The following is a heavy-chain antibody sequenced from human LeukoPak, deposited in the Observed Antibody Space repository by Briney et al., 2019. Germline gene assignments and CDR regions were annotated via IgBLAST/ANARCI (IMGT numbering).Heavy chain of an antibody. CDR1: GYIFTNYY. D-gene: IGHD2-2*01. Sequence: GASVKVSCKASGYIFTNYYMHWVRQAPGQGLEWMGMINPSGGSTRYAQKFQGRATMTRDTSTNTVYMELSSLRSEDTAVYYCARGGGLGYCSSTSCRFDYWGQGTLVTVPP. J-gene: IGHJ4*02. V-gene: IGHV1-46*01. CDR2: INPSGGST. CDR3: ARGGGLGYCSSTSCRFDY.